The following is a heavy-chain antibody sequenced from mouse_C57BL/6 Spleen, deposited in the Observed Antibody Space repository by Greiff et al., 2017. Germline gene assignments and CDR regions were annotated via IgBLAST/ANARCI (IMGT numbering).Heavy chain of an antibody. J-gene: IGHJ2*01. CDR3: ARGETGTNFDY. CDR2: INYDGSST. D-gene: IGHD4-1*01. CDR1: GFTFSDYY. Sequence: EVKLVESEGGLVQPGSSMKLSCTASGFTFSDYYMAWVRQVPEKGLEWVANINYDGSSTYYLDSLKSRFIISRDNAKNILYLQMSSLKSEDTATYYCARGETGTNFDYWGQGTTLTVSS. V-gene: IGHV5-16*01.